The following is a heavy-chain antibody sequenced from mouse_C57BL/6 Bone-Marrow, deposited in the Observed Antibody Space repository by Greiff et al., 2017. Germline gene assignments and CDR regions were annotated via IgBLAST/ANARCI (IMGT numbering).Heavy chain of an antibody. CDR3: AREEEKRGPAWFAY. Sequence: QVQLQQSGAELVKPGASVKISCKASGYAFSSYWMNWVKQRPGQGLEWIGQIYPGDGDTNYNGKFKGKATLTADTSSSTAYMQLSSLTSEDSAVYSGAREEEKRGPAWFAYWGQGTLVTVSA. V-gene: IGHV1-80*01. CDR2: IYPGDGDT. D-gene: IGHD3-3*01. J-gene: IGHJ3*01. CDR1: GYAFSSYW.